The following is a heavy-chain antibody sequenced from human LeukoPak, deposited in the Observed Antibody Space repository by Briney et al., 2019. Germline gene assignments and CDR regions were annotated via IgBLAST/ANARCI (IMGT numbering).Heavy chain of an antibody. Sequence: PGGSLRLSCAASGFTFSSYSMNWVRQAPGKGLEWVSSISSSSSYIYYADSVKGRFTISRDNAKNSLYLQMNSLRAEDTGVYYCARDNIPYYYDSSGYSRGIAFDIWGQGTMVTVSS. CDR2: ISSSSSYI. J-gene: IGHJ3*02. CDR3: ARDNIPYYYDSSGYSRGIAFDI. D-gene: IGHD3-22*01. CDR1: GFTFSSYS. V-gene: IGHV3-21*01.